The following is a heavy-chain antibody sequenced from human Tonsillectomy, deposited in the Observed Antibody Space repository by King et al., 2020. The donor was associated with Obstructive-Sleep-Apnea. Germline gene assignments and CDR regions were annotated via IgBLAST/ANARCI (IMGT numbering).Heavy chain of an antibody. CDR2: IYYSGNT. Sequence: VQLQESGPGLLKPSQTLSLTCDVSGGSIISGAYYWSWIRQPPGKGLEWIGNIYYSGNTFYNSSLKSRFSMSVDTSKNQFSLKMSSVTAADTAVYYCARVGTAYGDNDYFDPWGQGTLVAVSS. D-gene: IGHD4-17*01. V-gene: IGHV4-30-4*01. J-gene: IGHJ5*02. CDR1: GGSIISGAYY. CDR3: ARVGTAYGDNDYFDP.